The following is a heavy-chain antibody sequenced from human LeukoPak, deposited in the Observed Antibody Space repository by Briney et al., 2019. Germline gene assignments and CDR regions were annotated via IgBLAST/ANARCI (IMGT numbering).Heavy chain of an antibody. CDR3: VKGKWEDNHYYFGLDV. CDR2: VSFDSYND. CDR1: GFTFSKHG. J-gene: IGHJ6*02. V-gene: IGHV3-30*18. Sequence: PGGSLRLSCAASGFTFSKHGMHWVRQAPGKGLEWVAVVSFDSYNDYYGDSVTGRFTISRDNSKNTVDLEMNNLRPEDTAVYFCVKGKWEDNHYYFGLDVWGPGTTVIVAS. D-gene: IGHD1-26*01.